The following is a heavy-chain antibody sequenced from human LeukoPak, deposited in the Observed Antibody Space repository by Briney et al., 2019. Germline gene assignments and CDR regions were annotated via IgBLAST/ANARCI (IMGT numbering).Heavy chain of an antibody. CDR1: GYTFTGYY. J-gene: IGHJ5*02. Sequence: ASVKVSCKASGYTFTGYYMHWVRQAPGQGREWMGWMNPNSGNTGYAQKFQGRVTMTRNTSISTAYMELSSLRSEDTAVYYCARYSYGLMYWFDPWGQGTLVTVSS. V-gene: IGHV1-8*02. CDR2: MNPNSGNT. D-gene: IGHD5-18*01. CDR3: ARYSYGLMYWFDP.